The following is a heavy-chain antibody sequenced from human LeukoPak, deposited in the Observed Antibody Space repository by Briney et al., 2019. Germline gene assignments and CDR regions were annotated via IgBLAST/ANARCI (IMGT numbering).Heavy chain of an antibody. D-gene: IGHD3-22*01. CDR1: GGSISSYY. CDR3: ATTYYDSSGYVSGGFDC. J-gene: IGHJ4*02. CDR2: IYYSGST. Sequence: SETLSLTCTVSGGSISSYYWSWIRQPPGKGLEWIGYIYYSGSTNYNPSLKSRVTISVDTSKNQFSLKLSSVTAADTAVYYCATTYYDSSGYVSGGFDCWGQGTLVTVSS. V-gene: IGHV4-59*01.